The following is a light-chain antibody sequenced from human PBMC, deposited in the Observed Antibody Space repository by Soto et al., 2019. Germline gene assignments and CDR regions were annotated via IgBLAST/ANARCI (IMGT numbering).Light chain of an antibody. CDR3: QQYTDWPIT. V-gene: IGKV3-15*01. Sequence: EVLMTQSPATLSVSPGDRATLACRASQSINSNLAWYQQQPGQAPRLLIYAASTRATAVPDRFSGSGSGTDFTLTITSRQSDDFAIYFCQQYTDWPITFGQGTRLDIK. J-gene: IGKJ5*01. CDR1: QSINSN. CDR2: AAS.